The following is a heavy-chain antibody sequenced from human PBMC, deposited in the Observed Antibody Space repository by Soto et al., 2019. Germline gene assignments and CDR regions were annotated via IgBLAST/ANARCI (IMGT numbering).Heavy chain of an antibody. CDR2: IYWDDDK. CDR3: AHVISFGTGNWFDP. CDR1: GFSLSTSGVG. Sequence: QITLKESGPTLVKPTQTLTLTCTFSGFSLSTSGVGVGWIRQPPGKAMEWLALIYWDDDKRYSPSLKSRLTITKDTSKNQVVLTMTNIDPVDTATYYCAHVISFGTGNWFDPWGQGTLVTVSS. V-gene: IGHV2-5*02. J-gene: IGHJ5*02. D-gene: IGHD3-10*01.